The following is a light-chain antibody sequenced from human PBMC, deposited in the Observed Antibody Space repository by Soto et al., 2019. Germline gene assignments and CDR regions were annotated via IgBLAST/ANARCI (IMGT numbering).Light chain of an antibody. V-gene: IGLV2-11*01. CDR1: SSDVGGYNY. Sequence: ALTQPRSVSGSPGQSVTISCTGTSSDVGGYNYVSWYQQHPGKAPKVMIYDVSKRPSGVPDRFSGSKSGNTASLTISGLQAEDEADYYCCSYAGSYTYVFGSGTKLTVL. CDR2: DVS. CDR3: CSYAGSYTYV. J-gene: IGLJ1*01.